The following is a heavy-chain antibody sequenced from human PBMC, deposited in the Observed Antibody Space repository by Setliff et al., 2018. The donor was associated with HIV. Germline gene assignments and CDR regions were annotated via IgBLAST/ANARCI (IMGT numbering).Heavy chain of an antibody. V-gene: IGHV4-31*03. J-gene: IGHJ5*02. Sequence: PSETLSLTCTVSGDPIFIGGYYWSWIRQHPGGGLEWIGYIYHTGKTYYNPSLQSRIIMSLDMSQNQFSLKLSPVTAADTAVYYCAKEGNSVDNWLDPWGPGTLVTVS. CDR2: IYHTGKT. CDR1: GDPIFIGGYY. D-gene: IGHD1-26*01. CDR3: AKEGNSVDNWLDP.